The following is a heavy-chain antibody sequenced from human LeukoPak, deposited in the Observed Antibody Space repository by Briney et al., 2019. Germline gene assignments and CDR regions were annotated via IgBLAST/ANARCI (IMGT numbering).Heavy chain of an antibody. CDR2: IIPIFGTA. V-gene: IGHV1-69*05. CDR1: GGTFSSYA. D-gene: IGHD4-17*01. Sequence: SVKVSCKASGGTFSSYAISWVRQAPGQGLEWMGGIIPIFGTANYAQKFQGRVTITTDESTSTAYMEMSSLRSEDTAVYYCARSNGDTVTPLWYWGQGTLVTVSS. CDR3: ARSNGDTVTPLWY. J-gene: IGHJ4*02.